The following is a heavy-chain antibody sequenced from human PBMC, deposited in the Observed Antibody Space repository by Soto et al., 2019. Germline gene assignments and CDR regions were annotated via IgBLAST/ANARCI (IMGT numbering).Heavy chain of an antibody. CDR1: GYSFTTYW. J-gene: IGHJ1*01. V-gene: IGHV5-51*03. Sequence: EVQLVQSGAEVRKPGESLKISCKGSGYSFTTYWIGWVRQVPGKGLEWMGIIYPDDSDTRYSPSFQGQVTMSADKSISTDYQQWTSLKASDTAMYYCASSVKYSDSDRFVSWGQGTLVTVSS. CDR3: ASSVKYSDSDRFVS. D-gene: IGHD3-3*01. CDR2: IYPDDSDT.